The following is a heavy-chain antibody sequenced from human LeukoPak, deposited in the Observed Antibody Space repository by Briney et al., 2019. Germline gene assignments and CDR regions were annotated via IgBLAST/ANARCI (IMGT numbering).Heavy chain of an antibody. V-gene: IGHV1-2*02. CDR1: GYTFTGYD. CDR3: ARDYYGSGSYSSDY. D-gene: IGHD3-10*01. J-gene: IGHJ4*02. Sequence: ASVKVSCKASGYTFTGYDIHWVRQAPGQGLQWMGWINPNGGATNYAQECQGRVTMTRDTSIGTAHMELSRLRSDDTAVYYCARDYYGSGSYSSDYWGQGTLVTVSS. CDR2: INPNGGAT.